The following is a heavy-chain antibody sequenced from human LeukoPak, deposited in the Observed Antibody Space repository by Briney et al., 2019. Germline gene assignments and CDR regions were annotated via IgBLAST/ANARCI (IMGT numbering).Heavy chain of an antibody. CDR1: GFTFNSFA. V-gene: IGHV3-23*01. CDR2: INVRGDGT. J-gene: IGHJ5*02. D-gene: IGHD6-19*01. CDR3: AKDYRYGSA. Sequence: GGSLRLSCAASGFTFNSFAFTWVRQAPGRGLEWVSAINVRGDGTYYAESVRGRFTISRDNSKNTLYLQMNSLRAEDTALYYCAKDYRYGSAWGPGTLVVVSS.